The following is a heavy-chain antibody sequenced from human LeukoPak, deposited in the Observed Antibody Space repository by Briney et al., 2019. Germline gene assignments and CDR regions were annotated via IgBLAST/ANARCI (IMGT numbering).Heavy chain of an antibody. J-gene: IGHJ3*02. Sequence: GGSLSLSCAASGFTFSSYSMNWVRQAPGKGLEWVSSISSSSSYIYYADSVKGRFTISRDNAKNSLYLQMNSLRAEDTAVYYCARDAYSGSYYGDGAFDIWGQGTTVTVSS. CDR3: ARDAYSGSYYGDGAFDI. V-gene: IGHV3-21*01. CDR2: ISSSSSYI. CDR1: GFTFSSYS. D-gene: IGHD1-26*01.